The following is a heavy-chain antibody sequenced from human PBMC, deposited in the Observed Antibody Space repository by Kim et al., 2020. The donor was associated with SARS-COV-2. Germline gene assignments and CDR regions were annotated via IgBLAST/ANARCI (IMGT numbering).Heavy chain of an antibody. D-gene: IGHD3-22*01. CDR3: ARAPITMIVVVQAFDI. Sequence: SETLSLTCTVSGGSISSGGYYWSWIRQHPGKGLEWIGYIYYSGSTYNNPSLKSRVTISVDTSKNQFSLKLSSVTAADTAVYYSARAPITMIVVVQAFDIWGQGTMVTVSS. J-gene: IGHJ3*02. CDR1: GGSISSGGYY. CDR2: IYYSGST. V-gene: IGHV4-31*03.